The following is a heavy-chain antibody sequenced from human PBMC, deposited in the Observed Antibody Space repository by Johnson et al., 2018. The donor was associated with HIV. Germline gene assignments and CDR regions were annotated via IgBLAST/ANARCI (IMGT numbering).Heavy chain of an antibody. J-gene: IGHJ3*01. Sequence: QVQLVESGGGLVKPGGSLRLSCVTSGFGFSTYYMSWIRQAPGKGLACLSYISSSGSSIYYTDSVKGRFTIYRDNTKKSLYLQMNSLTADDTAIYYCARDATPWGGDYVGYAFDLWGQGTNVIVSS. D-gene: IGHD4-17*01. CDR2: ISSSGSSI. CDR3: ARDATPWGGDYVGYAFDL. CDR1: GFGFSTYY. V-gene: IGHV3-11*04.